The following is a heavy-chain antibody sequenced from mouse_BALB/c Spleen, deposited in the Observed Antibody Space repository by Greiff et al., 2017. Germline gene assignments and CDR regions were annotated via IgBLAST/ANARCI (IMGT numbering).Heavy chain of an antibody. J-gene: IGHJ3*01. V-gene: IGHV14-4*02. CDR2: IDPENGDT. Sequence: VQLKQSGAELVRSGASVKLSCTASGFNIKDYYMHWVKQRPEQGLEWIGWIDPENGDTEYAPKFQGKATMTADTSSNTAYLQLSSLTSEDTAVYYCNAQLGTGFAYWGQGTLVTVSA. CDR1: GFNIKDYY. CDR3: NAQLGTGFAY. D-gene: IGHD4-1*02.